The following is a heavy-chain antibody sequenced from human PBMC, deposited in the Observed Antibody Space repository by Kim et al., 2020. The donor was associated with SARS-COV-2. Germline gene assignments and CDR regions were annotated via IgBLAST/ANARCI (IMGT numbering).Heavy chain of an antibody. CDR2: IYYDGSRK. CDR3: ARDIAARRLDY. CDR1: RFTFSNHG. D-gene: IGHD6-6*01. J-gene: IGHJ4*02. Sequence: GGSLRLSCAASRFTFSNHGMHWVRQAPGKGLEWVAVIYYDGSRKYYADSVKGRFTISRDNSQNTLYLQMNSLRGEDTAIYYCARDIAARRLDYWGQGTLVNVSS. V-gene: IGHV3-33*01.